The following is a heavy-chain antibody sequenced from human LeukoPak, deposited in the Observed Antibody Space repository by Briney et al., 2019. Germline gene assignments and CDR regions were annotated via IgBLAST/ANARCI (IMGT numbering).Heavy chain of an antibody. V-gene: IGHV3-49*03. Sequence: QLGRSLRLSCTASGFTFGDYLMSWFRQAPGKGLEWIGFISGGTTEYAASVKGRFTISRDDSTSIAYLQMNSLTTEDTAVYYCSRGSGWLSVYWGQGTLVTVSS. J-gene: IGHJ4*02. CDR2: ISGGTT. CDR1: GFTFGDYL. CDR3: SRGSGWLSVY. D-gene: IGHD6-19*01.